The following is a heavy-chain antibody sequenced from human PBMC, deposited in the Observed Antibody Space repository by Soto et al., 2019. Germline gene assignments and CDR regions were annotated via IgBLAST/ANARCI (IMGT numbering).Heavy chain of an antibody. D-gene: IGHD3-3*01. Sequence: GASVKVCCKASGYTFTSYGISWVRQAPGQGLEWMGWISAYNGNTNYAQKLQGRVTMTTDTSTSTAYMELRSLRSDDTAVYYCARGLYDFWSAYAFDIWGQGTMVTVSS. J-gene: IGHJ3*02. CDR2: ISAYNGNT. V-gene: IGHV1-18*01. CDR1: GYTFTSYG. CDR3: ARGLYDFWSAYAFDI.